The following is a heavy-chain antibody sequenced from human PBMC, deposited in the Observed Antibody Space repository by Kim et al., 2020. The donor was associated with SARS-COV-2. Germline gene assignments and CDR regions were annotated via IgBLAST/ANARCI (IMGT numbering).Heavy chain of an antibody. Sequence: TYYHPSLKSRVTISVDTSKNQFSLKLSSVTAADTAVYYCARLSLRQLADYWGQGTLVTVSS. CDR2: T. CDR3: ARLSLRQLADY. D-gene: IGHD6-13*01. J-gene: IGHJ4*02. V-gene: IGHV4-39*01.